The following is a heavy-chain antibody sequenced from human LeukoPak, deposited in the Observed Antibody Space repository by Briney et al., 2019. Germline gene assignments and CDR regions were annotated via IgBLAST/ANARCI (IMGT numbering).Heavy chain of an antibody. Sequence: ASVKVSCKASGYTFTGYYMHWVRQAPGQGLEWMGWINPNSGGTNYAQKFQGRVTMTKDTSISTAYMELSSLRAEDTAVYYCANYRGGSSGWYGGSWGQGTLVTVSS. V-gene: IGHV1-2*02. CDR1: GYTFTGYY. CDR2: INPNSGGT. D-gene: IGHD6-19*01. CDR3: ANYRGGSSGWYGGS. J-gene: IGHJ4*02.